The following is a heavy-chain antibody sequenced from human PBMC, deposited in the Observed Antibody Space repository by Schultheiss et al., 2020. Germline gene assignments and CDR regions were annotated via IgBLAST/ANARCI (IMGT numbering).Heavy chain of an antibody. Sequence: SETLSLTCAVYGGSFSGYYWGWIRQSPGKGLEWIGSVFYRGGTYYNPSLSSRVTISIDTSKNQFSLKLSSVTAADTAVYYCARLHFTMVRGVIRGGYFDYWGQGTLVTVSS. CDR2: VFYRGGT. CDR3: ARLHFTMVRGVIRGGYFDY. D-gene: IGHD3-10*01. V-gene: IGHV4-34*12. J-gene: IGHJ4*02. CDR1: GGSFSGYY.